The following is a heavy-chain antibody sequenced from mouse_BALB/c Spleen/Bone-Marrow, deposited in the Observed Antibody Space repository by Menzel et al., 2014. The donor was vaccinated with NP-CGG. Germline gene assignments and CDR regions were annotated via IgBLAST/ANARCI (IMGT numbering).Heavy chain of an antibody. J-gene: IGHJ4*01. CDR1: GFAFSSYD. CDR2: ISSGGGST. D-gene: IGHD1-1*01. Sequence: EVQGVESGGGLVKPGGSLKLSCAASGFAFSSYDMSWVRQTPEKRPEWVAYISSGGGSTYYPDTVKGRFTISRGNAKNTLYLQMSSLKSEDTAMYYCARPLYYYGSSPFYAMDYWGQGTSVTVSS. CDR3: ARPLYYYGSSPFYAMDY. V-gene: IGHV5-12-1*01.